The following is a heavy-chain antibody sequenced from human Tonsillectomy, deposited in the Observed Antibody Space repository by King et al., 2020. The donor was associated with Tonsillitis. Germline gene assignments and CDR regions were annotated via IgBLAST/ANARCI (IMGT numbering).Heavy chain of an antibody. J-gene: IGHJ4*02. CDR1: GLTFSSYW. CDR3: ARDVTFGGKY. D-gene: IGHD4-23*01. CDR2: INQNGGKK. V-gene: IGHV3-7*03. Sequence: VQLVESGGGLVQPGGSLRLSCAVSGLTFSSYWMSWVRQAPGKGLEGVANINQNGGKKYYVDSVKGRFTISRDNAKNSLYLQMNSLRADDTAVYYCARDVTFGGKYWGPGTLVTVSS.